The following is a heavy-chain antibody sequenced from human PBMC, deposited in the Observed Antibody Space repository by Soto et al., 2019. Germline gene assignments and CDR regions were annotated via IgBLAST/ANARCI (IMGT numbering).Heavy chain of an antibody. CDR2: ISAYNGNT. D-gene: IGHD5-12*01. V-gene: IGHV1-18*01. CDR3: ARDGGYSGYEPQYYYYYGMDV. Sequence: EASVKVSCKASGYTFTSYGISWVRQAPGQGLEWMGWISAYNGNTNYAQKLQGRVTMTTDTSTSTAYMELRSLRSDDTAVYYCARDGGYSGYEPQYYYYYGMDVWGQGTTVTVSS. CDR1: GYTFTSYG. J-gene: IGHJ6*02.